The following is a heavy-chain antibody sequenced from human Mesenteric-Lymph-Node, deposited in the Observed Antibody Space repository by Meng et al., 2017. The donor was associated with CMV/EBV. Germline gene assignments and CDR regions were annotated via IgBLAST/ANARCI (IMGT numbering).Heavy chain of an antibody. CDR3: ASRDDWAFDR. D-gene: IGHD3-9*01. Sequence: GGSLRLSCEASGFTFSAYWMSWVRQAPGKGLEWVANTDYDGSDKYYVDPVKGRFTISRDNARNSLYLQMTSLRVEDTAVYYCASRDDWAFDRWGRGTMVTVSS. V-gene: IGHV3-7*01. CDR2: TDYDGSDK. CDR1: GFTFSAYW. J-gene: IGHJ3*01.